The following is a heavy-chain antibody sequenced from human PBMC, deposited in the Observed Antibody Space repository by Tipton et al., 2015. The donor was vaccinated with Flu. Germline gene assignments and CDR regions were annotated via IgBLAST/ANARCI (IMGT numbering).Heavy chain of an antibody. Sequence: GLVKPSETLSLTCSVSGDSISSNSFYWGWVRQPPGTGLEWIGSIYFTGTSHYNPSLKSRVTISVDTSKNQFSLKLTSVTAADTAVYYCARGDGYNFDYWGQGTLVTVSS. J-gene: IGHJ4*02. V-gene: IGHV4-39*07. CDR1: GDSISSNSFY. CDR3: ARGDGYNFDY. CDR2: IYFTGTS. D-gene: IGHD5-24*01.